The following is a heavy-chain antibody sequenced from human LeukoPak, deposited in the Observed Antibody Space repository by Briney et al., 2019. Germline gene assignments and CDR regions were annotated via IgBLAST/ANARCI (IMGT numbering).Heavy chain of an antibody. CDR1: GGTFSSYA. Sequence: ASVKVSCKASGGTFSSYAISWVRQAPGQGLEWMGGIIPIFGTANYAQKFQGRVTITADESTSTAYMELRSLRSDDTAVYYCARDPSSIAAAGTHWFDPWGQGTLVTVSS. J-gene: IGHJ5*02. CDR2: IIPIFGTA. CDR3: ARDPSSIAAAGTHWFDP. V-gene: IGHV1-69*13. D-gene: IGHD6-13*01.